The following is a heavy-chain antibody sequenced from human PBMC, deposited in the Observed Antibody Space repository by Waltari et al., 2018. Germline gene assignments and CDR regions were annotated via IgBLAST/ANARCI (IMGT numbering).Heavy chain of an antibody. CDR3: ARGGDIVVVPAAIEDY. Sequence: QVQLVQSGAEVKKPGASVKVSCKASGYTFTGYYMHWVRQAPGQGLEWMGWINPNSGGTNDAQKFQGRVTMTRDTSISTAYMELSRLRSDDTAVYYCARGGDIVVVPAAIEDYWGQGTLVTVSS. CDR2: INPNSGGT. CDR1: GYTFTGYY. V-gene: IGHV1-2*02. D-gene: IGHD2-2*02. J-gene: IGHJ4*02.